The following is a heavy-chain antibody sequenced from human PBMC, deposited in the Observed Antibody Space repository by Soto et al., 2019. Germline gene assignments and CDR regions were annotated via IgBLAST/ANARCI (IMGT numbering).Heavy chain of an antibody. CDR1: GGTFSSYA. D-gene: IGHD6-13*01. V-gene: IGHV1-69*06. J-gene: IGHJ4*02. CDR3: ARGLKGIAAAVGVR. CDR2: IIPIFGTA. Sequence: QVQLVQSGAEVKKPGSSVKVSCTASGGTFSSYAISWVRQAPGQGLEWMGGIIPIFGTANYAQKFQGRVTITADKSTSTAYMELSSLRSEDTAVYYCARGLKGIAAAVGVRWGQGTLVTVSS.